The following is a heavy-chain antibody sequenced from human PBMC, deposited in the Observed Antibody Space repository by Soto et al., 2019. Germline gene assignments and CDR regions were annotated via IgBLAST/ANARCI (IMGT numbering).Heavy chain of an antibody. V-gene: IGHV3-74*01. Sequence: PGGSLRLSCAASGFTFSSYAMSWVRQAPGKGLEWVSRINSDGSSTSYADSVKGRFTISRDNAKNTLYLQMNSLRAEDTAVYYCARDPPGPIFGVVLYYYGMDVWGQGTTVTVSS. D-gene: IGHD3-3*01. CDR2: INSDGSST. J-gene: IGHJ6*02. CDR3: ARDPPGPIFGVVLYYYGMDV. CDR1: GFTFSSYA.